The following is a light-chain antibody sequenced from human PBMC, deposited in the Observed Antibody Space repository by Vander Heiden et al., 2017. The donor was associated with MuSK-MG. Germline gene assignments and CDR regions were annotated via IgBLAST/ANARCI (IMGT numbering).Light chain of an antibody. J-gene: IGLJ2*01. CDR3: SSYSKTATLV. Sequence: QSALTQVASVSASLGESITISCTGTSDAIGAYNHVSWYQQHPGKAPKVLIYLVSDGPSGVSNRFSVAQSGNTAFLTISGLQAEDEANYFCSSYSKTATLVFGGGTKVTVL. CDR2: LVS. V-gene: IGLV2-14*03. CDR1: SDAIGAYNH.